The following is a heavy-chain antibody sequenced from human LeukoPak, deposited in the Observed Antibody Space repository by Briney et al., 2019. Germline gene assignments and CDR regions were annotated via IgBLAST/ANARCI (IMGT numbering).Heavy chain of an antibody. J-gene: IGHJ4*02. CDR1: GGSISSGDYY. CDR3: ARVGANYYDSSGYPYYFDY. D-gene: IGHD3-22*01. Sequence: SQTLSLTCTVSGGSISSGDYYWSWIRQPPGKGLEWIGYIYYSGSTYYNPSLKSRVTISVDTSKNQFSLKLSSVTAADTAVYYCARVGANYYDSSGYPYYFDYWGQGTLVTVSS. CDR2: IYYSGST. V-gene: IGHV4-30-4*01.